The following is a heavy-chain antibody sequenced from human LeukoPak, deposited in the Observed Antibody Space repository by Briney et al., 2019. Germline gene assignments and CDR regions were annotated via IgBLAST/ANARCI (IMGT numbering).Heavy chain of an antibody. J-gene: IGHJ4*02. Sequence: PSETLSLTCTVSGGSINSHYWSWIRQSPGKGLEWIGDIYYSGSTKYNPSLKSRVTISVDTPKNDLSLRLTSVLAADTAIYYCARRDNTGWNYFDCWGQGILVTVSS. CDR2: IYYSGST. D-gene: IGHD6-19*01. CDR3: ARRDNTGWNYFDC. CDR1: GGSINSHY. V-gene: IGHV4-59*08.